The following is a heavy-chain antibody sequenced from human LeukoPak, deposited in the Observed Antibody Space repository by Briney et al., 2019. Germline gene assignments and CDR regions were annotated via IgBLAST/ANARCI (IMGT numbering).Heavy chain of an antibody. CDR1: GFTFSSYG. D-gene: IGHD2-15*01. J-gene: IGHJ6*04. Sequence: GGSLRLSCAASGFTFSSYGMHWVRQAPGKGLEWVAVISYDGSNKYYADSVKGRFTISRDNSKNTLYLQMNSLSAEDTAVFYCAKDAPPCSGGSCYSGYYFYGMDVWGKGTTVTVSS. CDR2: ISYDGSNK. V-gene: IGHV3-30*18. CDR3: AKDAPPCSGGSCYSGYYFYGMDV.